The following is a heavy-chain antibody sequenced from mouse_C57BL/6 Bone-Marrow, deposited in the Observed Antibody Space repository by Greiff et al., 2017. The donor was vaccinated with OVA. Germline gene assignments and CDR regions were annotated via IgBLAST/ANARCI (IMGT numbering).Heavy chain of an antibody. CDR1: VYTFTSYW. CDR2: IYPGNSDT. J-gene: IGHJ2*01. D-gene: IGHD2-3*01. CDR3: TRVGYYPYFDY. Sequence: EVQLQQSGTVLARPGASVKMSCKTSVYTFTSYWMHWVKQRPGQGLEWIWAIYPGNSDTSYNQKFKGKAKLTAVTSASTAYMELSSLTNEDSAVYCCTRVGYYPYFDYWGQGTTLTVSS. V-gene: IGHV1-5*01.